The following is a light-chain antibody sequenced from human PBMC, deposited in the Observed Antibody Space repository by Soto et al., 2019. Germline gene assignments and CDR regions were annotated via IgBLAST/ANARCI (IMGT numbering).Light chain of an antibody. CDR1: QSISSK. Sequence: IEMTQSPATLSVSLGERATLSCRASQSISSKLAWYQRRPGQAPRLLIYDASTRASGVPARFSGSGSGTEFTLTISSLQFEDVAVYYCQQYNNGPPWTFGQGTKVEIK. J-gene: IGKJ1*01. V-gene: IGKV3-15*01. CDR2: DAS. CDR3: QQYNNGPPWT.